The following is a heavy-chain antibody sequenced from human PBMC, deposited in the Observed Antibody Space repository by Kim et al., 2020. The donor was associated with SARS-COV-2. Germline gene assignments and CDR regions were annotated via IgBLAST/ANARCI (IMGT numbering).Heavy chain of an antibody. CDR1: GGSISSSSYY. CDR3: ARPTPGDMGYSSGWYYYYYGMDV. Sequence: SETLSLTCTVSGGSISSSSYYWGWIRQPPGKGLEWIGSIYYSGSTYYNPSLKSRVTISVDTSKNQFSLKLSSVTAADTAVYYCARPTPGDMGYSSGWYYYYYGMDVWGQGTTVTVSS. D-gene: IGHD6-19*01. J-gene: IGHJ6*02. CDR2: IYYSGST. V-gene: IGHV4-39*01.